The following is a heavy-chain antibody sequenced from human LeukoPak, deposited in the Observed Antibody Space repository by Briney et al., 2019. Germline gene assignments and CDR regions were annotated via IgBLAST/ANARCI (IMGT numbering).Heavy chain of an antibody. J-gene: IGHJ5*02. D-gene: IGHD3-10*01. CDR3: ARDTNYYGSGSPLNWFDP. CDR2: ISAYNGNT. CDR1: GYTFTSYG. V-gene: IGHV1-18*01. Sequence: ASVKVSCKASGYTFTSYGISWVRQAPGQGLEWMGWISAYNGNTNYAQKLRGRVTMTTDTSTSTAYMELRSLRSDDTAVYYCARDTNYYGSGSPLNWFDPWGQGTLVTVSS.